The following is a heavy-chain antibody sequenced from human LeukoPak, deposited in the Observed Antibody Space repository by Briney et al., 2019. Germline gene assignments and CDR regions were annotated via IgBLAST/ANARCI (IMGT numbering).Heavy chain of an antibody. J-gene: IGHJ6*03. CDR1: GGSISSYY. CDR2: IYYSGST. V-gene: IGHV4-59*01. CDR3: ARLRTSSSWSYYYYYMDV. Sequence: PSETLSLTCTVSGGSISSYYWSWIRQPPGKGLEWIGYIYYSGSTNNNPSLKSRVTISVDTSKNQFSLKLSSVTAADTAVYYCARLRTSSSWSYYYYYMDVWGKGTTVTVSS. D-gene: IGHD6-13*01.